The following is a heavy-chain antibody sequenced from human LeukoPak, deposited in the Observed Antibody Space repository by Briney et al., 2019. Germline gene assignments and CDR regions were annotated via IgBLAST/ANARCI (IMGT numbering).Heavy chain of an antibody. CDR1: GGTFSSYA. J-gene: IGHJ5*02. Sequence: ASVKVSCKASGGTFSSYAISWVRQAPGHGLEWMGGILPIFGTANYAQKFQGRVTITADESTSTAYMELSSLRSEDTAVYYCARPCSGGSCYPWELRGGVDNWFDPWGQGTLVTVSS. CDR3: ARPCSGGSCYPWELRGGVDNWFDP. V-gene: IGHV1-69*13. CDR2: ILPIFGTA. D-gene: IGHD2-15*01.